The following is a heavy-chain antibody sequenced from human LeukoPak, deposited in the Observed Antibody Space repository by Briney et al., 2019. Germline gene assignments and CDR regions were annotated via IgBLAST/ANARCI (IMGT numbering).Heavy chain of an antibody. CDR1: GGSISSSGYY. CDR3: ARERVGDCSSTSCYDGPFSFDI. D-gene: IGHD2-2*01. CDR2: IYHSGST. J-gene: IGHJ3*02. V-gene: IGHV4-39*02. Sequence: TSETLSLTCTVSGGSISSSGYYWGWIRQPPGKGLEWIGSIYHSGSTYYNPSLKSRVTISVDTSKNQFSLKLSSVTAADTAVYYCARERVGDCSSTSCYDGPFSFDIWGRGTMVTVSS.